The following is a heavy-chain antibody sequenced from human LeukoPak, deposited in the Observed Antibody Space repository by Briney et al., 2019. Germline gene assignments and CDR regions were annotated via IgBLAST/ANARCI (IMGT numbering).Heavy chain of an antibody. CDR3: ARGEGCSSTSCYVYYYYMDV. CDR1: GFSFSSYW. V-gene: IGHV3-74*01. D-gene: IGHD2-2*01. J-gene: IGHJ6*03. CDR2: IERNVLT. Sequence: GGSRKLSCEASGFSFSSYWMDWVRQIPGKGLMWVSRIERNVLTLYAESVRDRFTISRDNAKNSLNLQMNSLRAEDTAVYYCARGEGCSSTSCYVYYYYMDVWGKGTTVTVSS.